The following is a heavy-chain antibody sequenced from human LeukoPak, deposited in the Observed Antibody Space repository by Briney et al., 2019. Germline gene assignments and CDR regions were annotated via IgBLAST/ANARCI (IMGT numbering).Heavy chain of an antibody. V-gene: IGHV4-61*02. CDR2: IYTSGST. Sequence: SETLSLTCTVSGGSISSGSYYWSWIRQPAGKGLEWIGRIYTSGSTNYNPSLKSRVTISVDTSKNRFSLKLSSVTAADTAVYYCARSLLSVVGYFDYWGQGTLVTVSS. CDR1: GGSISSGSYY. CDR3: ARSLLSVVGYFDY. J-gene: IGHJ4*02. D-gene: IGHD2-15*01.